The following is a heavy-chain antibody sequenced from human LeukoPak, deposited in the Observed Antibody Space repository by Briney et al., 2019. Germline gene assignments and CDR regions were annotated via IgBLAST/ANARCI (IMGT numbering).Heavy chain of an antibody. J-gene: IGHJ4*02. D-gene: IGHD6-6*01. CDR1: GFTFNIYG. V-gene: IGHV3-30*18. CDR2: ISNDERGQ. CDR3: AKGSYTSSSRGLDY. Sequence: GGSLRLSRAASGFTFNIYGMHWVRQAPGKGLEWVAAISNDERGQFYADSVKGRFTISRDNSKNTLYLQMNSLGAEDTAVYYCAKGSYTSSSRGLDYWGQGTLVTVSS.